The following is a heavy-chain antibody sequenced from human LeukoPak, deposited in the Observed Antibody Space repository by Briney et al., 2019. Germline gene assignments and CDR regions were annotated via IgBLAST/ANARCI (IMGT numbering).Heavy chain of an antibody. Sequence: PGRSLRLSCAASGFTFSNAWMSWVRQAPGKGLEWVGRIKSKTDGGTTDYAAPVKGRFTISRDDSKNTLYLQMNSLKTEDTAVYYCTTVLPSLLLWFGELHAYWGQGTLVTVSS. V-gene: IGHV3-15*01. CDR1: GFTFSNAW. J-gene: IGHJ4*02. CDR3: TTVLPSLLLWFGELHAY. CDR2: IKSKTDGGTT. D-gene: IGHD3-10*01.